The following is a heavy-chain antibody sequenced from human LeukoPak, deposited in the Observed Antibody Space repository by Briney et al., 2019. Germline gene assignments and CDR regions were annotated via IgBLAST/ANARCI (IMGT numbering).Heavy chain of an antibody. CDR3: AKDIFTMVRAVVDY. CDR2: IYYSGST. V-gene: IGHV4-59*01. J-gene: IGHJ4*02. D-gene: IGHD3-10*01. Sequence: SETLSLTCTVSGGSISSYYWSWIRQPPGKGLEWIGYIYYSGSTNYNPSLKSRVTISVDTSKNQFSLKLSSVTAADTALYYCAKDIFTMVRAVVDYWGQGTLVTVSS. CDR1: GGSISSYY.